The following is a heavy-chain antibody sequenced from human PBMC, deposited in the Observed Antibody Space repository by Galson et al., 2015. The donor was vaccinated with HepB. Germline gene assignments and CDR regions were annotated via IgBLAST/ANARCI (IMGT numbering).Heavy chain of an antibody. V-gene: IGHV4-59*01. CDR3: ARDRYCTSLNCFTDAFDL. J-gene: IGHJ3*01. CDR2: IYYYGAT. CDR1: SGSISSAY. D-gene: IGHD2-2*02. Sequence: SETLSLTCTVSSGSISSAYWSWIRQPPGKGLEWIGYIYYYGATNYNPSLESRVTISIDTSKSQFSLKLTSVTAADTAIYYCARDRYCTSLNCFTDAFDLWGQGTMVTVSS.